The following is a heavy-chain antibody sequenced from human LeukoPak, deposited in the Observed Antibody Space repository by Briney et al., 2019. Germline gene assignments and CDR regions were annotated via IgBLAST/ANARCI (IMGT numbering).Heavy chain of an antibody. Sequence: SVKVSCKASGYTFTSYDISWVRQAPGQGLEWMGRIIPILGIANYAQKFQGRVTITADKSTSTAYMELSSLRSEDTAVYYCARDENSSGYYYHFDYWGQGTLVTVSS. J-gene: IGHJ4*02. CDR3: ARDENSSGYYYHFDY. D-gene: IGHD3-22*01. CDR1: GYTFTSYD. V-gene: IGHV1-69*04. CDR2: IIPILGIA.